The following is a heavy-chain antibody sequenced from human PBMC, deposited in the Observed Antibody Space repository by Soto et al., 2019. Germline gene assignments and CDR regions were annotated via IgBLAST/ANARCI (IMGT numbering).Heavy chain of an antibody. CDR3: AKDAITMVRGVISYYGMDV. Sequence: EVQLVESGGGLVQPGRSLRLSCAACGFTFDDYAKHWVRQAPGKGQEWVSDISWNSGSIGYADSVQGRFTISRDNAKNSLYLQMNSLRAQDTALYYRAKDAITMVRGVISYYGMDVWGQGTTVTVSS. D-gene: IGHD3-10*01. CDR2: ISWNSGSI. J-gene: IGHJ6*02. CDR1: GFTFDDYA. V-gene: IGHV3-9*01.